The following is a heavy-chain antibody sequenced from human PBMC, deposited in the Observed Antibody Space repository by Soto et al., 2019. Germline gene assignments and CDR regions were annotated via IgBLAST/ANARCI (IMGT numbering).Heavy chain of an antibody. D-gene: IGHD3-16*01. CDR3: AKGDYIWGSPG. V-gene: IGHV3-9*01. J-gene: IGHJ4*02. CDR1: GFTFDDYA. Sequence: EVQLVESGGGLVQPGRSLRLSCAASGFTFDDYAMHWVRQAPGKGLEWVSGISWNSGSIGYADSVKGRFTISRDNAKNSLYLQMNSLRAEDTALYYCAKGDYIWGSPGWGQGTLVTVSS. CDR2: ISWNSGSI.